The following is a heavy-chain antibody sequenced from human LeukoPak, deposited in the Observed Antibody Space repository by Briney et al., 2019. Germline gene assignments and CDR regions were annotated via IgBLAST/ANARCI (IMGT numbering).Heavy chain of an antibody. Sequence: GGSLRLSCAASGFTFATYGMSWVRQAPGKGLEWVSAISGSGGSTYYADSVKGRFTISRDNSKNTLYLQMNSLRAEDTAVYYCANAYYDSSGYYYPYWGQGTLVTVSS. CDR2: ISGSGGST. CDR3: ANAYYDSSGYYYPY. V-gene: IGHV3-23*01. D-gene: IGHD3-22*01. CDR1: GFTFATYG. J-gene: IGHJ4*02.